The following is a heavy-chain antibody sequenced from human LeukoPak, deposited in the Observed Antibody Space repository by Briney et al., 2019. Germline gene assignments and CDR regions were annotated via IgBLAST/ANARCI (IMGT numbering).Heavy chain of an antibody. Sequence: SETLSLTCTVSGGSISSGDYYWSWIRQPPGKGLEWIGYIYYSGSTYYNPSLKSRVTISVDTSKNQFSLKLSSMTAADTAVYYCARVVVMRGRWLDYWGQGTLVTVSS. CDR3: ARVVVMRGRWLDY. V-gene: IGHV4-30-4*01. J-gene: IGHJ4*02. D-gene: IGHD3-22*01. CDR2: IYYSGST. CDR1: GGSISSGDYY.